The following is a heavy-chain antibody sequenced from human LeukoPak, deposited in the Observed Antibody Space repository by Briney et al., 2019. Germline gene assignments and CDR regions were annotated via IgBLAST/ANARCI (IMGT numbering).Heavy chain of an antibody. CDR3: TRHVMDF. CDR2: IRSKANSYAT. CDR1: GFTFSDSG. Sequence: GGSLKLSCAASGFTFSDSGMHWVRQASGKGLEWVGRIRSKANSYATAYAASVEGRFTISRDDSKNTAYLQMDSLKTEDTAVYYCTRHVMDFWGQGTLVTVSS. D-gene: IGHD3-16*01. J-gene: IGHJ4*02. V-gene: IGHV3-73*01.